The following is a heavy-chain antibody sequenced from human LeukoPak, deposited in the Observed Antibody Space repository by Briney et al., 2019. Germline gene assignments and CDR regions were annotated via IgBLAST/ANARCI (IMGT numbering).Heavy chain of an antibody. Sequence: GGSLRLSCAASGFTLSSYSMNWVRQAPGKGLEWVSSISSSSIYIYYADSVKGRFTISRDNPKNSLYLQMNSLRAEDTAMYYCAREEGGKLGIDYYFDYWGQGTLVTVSS. CDR2: ISSSSIYI. D-gene: IGHD7-27*01. CDR3: AREEGGKLGIDYYFDY. V-gene: IGHV3-21*06. J-gene: IGHJ4*02. CDR1: GFTLSSYS.